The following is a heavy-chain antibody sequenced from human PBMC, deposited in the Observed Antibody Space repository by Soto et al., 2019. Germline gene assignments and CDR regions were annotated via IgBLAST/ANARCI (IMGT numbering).Heavy chain of an antibody. CDR1: GASICSGGW. J-gene: IGHJ5*02. V-gene: IGHV4-4*02. D-gene: IGHD2-8*02. CDR2: IFHDGNT. Sequence: QGHLQESGPGLVKPSETLSLTCAVSGASICSGGWWSWVRQPPGKGLEWIAEIFHDGNTNYSPSVKSRVTISVDKSQNQFSLNVYSVTAADTAVYYCARHEGWTGPDQWGQGTLVTVSS. CDR3: ARHEGWTGPDQ.